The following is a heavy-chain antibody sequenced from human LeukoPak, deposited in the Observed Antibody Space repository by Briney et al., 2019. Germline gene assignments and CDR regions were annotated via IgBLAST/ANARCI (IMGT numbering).Heavy chain of an antibody. Sequence: GGSLRLSCAASGFTFDDYGMSWVRQAPGKGLEWVSGINWNGGSTGYADSVKGRFTISRDNAKNSLYLQMNSLRAEDTALYYCAREGGIAAAASGAFDIWGQGTMVTVS. D-gene: IGHD6-13*01. J-gene: IGHJ3*02. V-gene: IGHV3-20*04. CDR3: AREGGIAAAASGAFDI. CDR1: GFTFDDYG. CDR2: INWNGGST.